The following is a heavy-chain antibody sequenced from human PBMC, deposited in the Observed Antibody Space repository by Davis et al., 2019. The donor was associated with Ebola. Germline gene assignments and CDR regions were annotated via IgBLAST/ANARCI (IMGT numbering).Heavy chain of an antibody. CDR2: IRSKANSYAT. Sequence: GESLKISCAASGFTFSGSAMHWVRQASGKGLEWVGRIRSKANSYATAYAASVKGRFTISRDDSKNTAYLQMNSLKTEDTAVYYCARGKYYYGMDVWGQGTTVTVSS. CDR1: GFTFSGSA. J-gene: IGHJ6*02. V-gene: IGHV3-73*01. CDR3: ARGKYYYGMDV.